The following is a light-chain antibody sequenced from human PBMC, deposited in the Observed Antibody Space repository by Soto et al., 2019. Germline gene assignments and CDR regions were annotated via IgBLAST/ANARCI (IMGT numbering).Light chain of an antibody. J-gene: IGKJ2*01. CDR3: QQYDRPLYT. CDR2: AAS. V-gene: IGKV3-20*01. Sequence: EIVLTQSPGTLSLSPGERATLSCRASQSVSSSYLAWYQQKPGQAPRLLIYAASSRATGIPDRFSGSGSGTDFPVTISRLEPEDFAVYYCQQYDRPLYTFGQGTKLEIK. CDR1: QSVSSSY.